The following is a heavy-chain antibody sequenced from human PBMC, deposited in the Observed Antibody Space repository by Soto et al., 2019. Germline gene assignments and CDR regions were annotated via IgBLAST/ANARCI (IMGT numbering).Heavy chain of an antibody. CDR1: GFTFSDYG. CDR2: ISYDETAT. D-gene: IGHD3-10*01. J-gene: IGHJ4*02. V-gene: IGHV3-30*18. CDR3: AKGSERMVTCDFDY. Sequence: QVQLVESGGGVVQPGTSLRLSCAASGFTFSDYGVHWVRQEPGKALEWVATISYDETATYFSDSVKGRFTISRDNSKSTLFLQMNPLKTAGTAMYYCAKGSERMVTCDFDYWGQGAIVTVS.